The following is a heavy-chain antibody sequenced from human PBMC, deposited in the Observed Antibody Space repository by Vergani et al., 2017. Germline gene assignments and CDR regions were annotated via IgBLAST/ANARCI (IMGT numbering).Heavy chain of an antibody. CDR1: GGSIRSTFYY. Sequence: QLQLQESGPGLVKPSETLSLTCTVSGGSIRSTFYYWGWIRQPPGKGLEWIGTIYYSGSTYYNPSLKSRVTLSVNPSKNQFSLKLNSVTAADTAVYYCARHKEQLIPGNYYYYYYMDVWGKGTTVTVSS. CDR2: IYYSGST. V-gene: IGHV4-39*01. D-gene: IGHD6-19*01. J-gene: IGHJ6*03. CDR3: ARHKEQLIPGNYYYYYYMDV.